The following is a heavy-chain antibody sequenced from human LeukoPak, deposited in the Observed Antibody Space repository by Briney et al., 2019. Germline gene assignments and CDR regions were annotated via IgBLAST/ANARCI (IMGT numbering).Heavy chain of an antibody. CDR3: AVSIQAAAIPAFDY. CDR1: GYTFTVYS. V-gene: IGHV1-2*02. CDR2: IDPNSGVT. J-gene: IGHJ4*02. D-gene: IGHD6-25*01. Sequence: ASAKVSCKASGYTFTVYSIHWMRQAPGQGLEWVGRIDPNSGVTNYAQKFQGRVTMTTDTSISSAYMELSRLTSDDTAVYYCAVSIQAAAIPAFDYWGQGTLVTVSS.